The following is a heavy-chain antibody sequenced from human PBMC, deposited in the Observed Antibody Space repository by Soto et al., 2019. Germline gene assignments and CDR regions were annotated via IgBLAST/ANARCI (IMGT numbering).Heavy chain of an antibody. D-gene: IGHD6-13*01. CDR3: AKDIGQQPYYMDV. V-gene: IGHV3-15*01. Sequence: GGSLRLSCASSGFTFSKAWMNWVRQAPGKGLEWVGRVKSKTDGGTTDYAAPVKGRFTVSRDDSVNTLYLQINSLKTEDTAMYYGAKDIGQQPYYMDVWGKGTTVTVSS. CDR1: GFTFSKAW. CDR2: VKSKTDGGTT. J-gene: IGHJ6*03.